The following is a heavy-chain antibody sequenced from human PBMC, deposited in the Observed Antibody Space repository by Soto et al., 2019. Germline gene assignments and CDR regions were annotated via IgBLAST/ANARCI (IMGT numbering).Heavy chain of an antibody. CDR3: AHIVVAGLGYYFDY. Sequence: QITLKESGPTLVKPTQPLTLTCTFSGFSLSSTRMAVGWIRQPPGKAREWLALIYWDDDKRYSPFLKSRLTITTDTSKNQVVLTMSTMDPVDTARYYCAHIVVAGLGYYFDYWGQGTLVTVSS. CDR1: GFSLSSTRMA. J-gene: IGHJ4*02. D-gene: IGHD6-19*01. CDR2: IYWDDDK. V-gene: IGHV2-5*02.